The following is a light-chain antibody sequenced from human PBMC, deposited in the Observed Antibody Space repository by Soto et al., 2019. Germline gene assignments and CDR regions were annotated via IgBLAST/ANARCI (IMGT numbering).Light chain of an antibody. Sequence: EIVLTQSPGTLSLSPGERATLSCRASQSVSNNYLAWYQQKPGQASRLLIYGASNRATGIPDRFSGSGSGTDFTLTISILEPEDLAVYYCQQYCSSGTFGQGTKVESK. CDR2: GAS. CDR1: QSVSNNY. V-gene: IGKV3-20*01. CDR3: QQYCSSGT. J-gene: IGKJ1*01.